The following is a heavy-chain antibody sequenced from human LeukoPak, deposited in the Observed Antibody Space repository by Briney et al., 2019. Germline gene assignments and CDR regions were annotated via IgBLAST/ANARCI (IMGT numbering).Heavy chain of an antibody. D-gene: IGHD6-13*01. CDR3: ARMGGIAAAGDYIDY. CDR1: GFSISSGYF. Sequence: PSETLSLTCTVSGFSISSGYFWGWIRQPPGKGLEWIASIFHSGRTYYNPSLKSRVTISVDTSKNQFSLKLSSVTAADTAVYYCARMGGIAAAGDYIDYWGQGTLVTVSS. J-gene: IGHJ4*02. CDR2: IFHSGRT. V-gene: IGHV4-38-2*02.